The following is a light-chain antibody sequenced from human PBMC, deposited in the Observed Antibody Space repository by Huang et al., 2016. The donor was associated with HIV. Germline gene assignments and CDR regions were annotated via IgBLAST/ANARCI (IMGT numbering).Light chain of an antibody. V-gene: IGKV3-20*01. J-gene: IGKJ1*01. CDR2: GAS. CDR1: QSVSSSY. Sequence: EIVLTQSPGTLSLSPGERATLSCRASQSVSSSYLAWYQQKPGQASRLLIYGASSRATGIPDRFSGSGSGTDFTLTITRLEPEDFAVYYCQQFGMSPWTFGQGTKVDIK. CDR3: QQFGMSPWT.